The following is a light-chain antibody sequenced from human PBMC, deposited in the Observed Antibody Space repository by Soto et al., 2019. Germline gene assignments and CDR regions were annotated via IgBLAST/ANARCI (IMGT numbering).Light chain of an antibody. CDR1: SSNIGSNT. Sequence: QPVLTQPPSASGTPGQRVTISCSGSSSNIGSNTVNWYQQLPGTAPKLLIYSNNQRPSGVPDRFSGSKSGTSASLAISGLQSEDEADYYCQSYDSRLSAVVFGGGTKVTVL. CDR3: QSYDSRLSAVV. J-gene: IGLJ2*01. CDR2: SNN. V-gene: IGLV1-44*01.